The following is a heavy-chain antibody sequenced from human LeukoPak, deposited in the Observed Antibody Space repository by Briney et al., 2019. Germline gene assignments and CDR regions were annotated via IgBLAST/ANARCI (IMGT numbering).Heavy chain of an antibody. D-gene: IGHD6-19*01. CDR3: AGGYSSGWYPLDY. V-gene: IGHV4-39*01. CDR1: GFTFSSYA. J-gene: IGHJ4*02. Sequence: PGGSLRLSCAASGFTFSSYAMSWVRQPPGKGLEWIGSIYYSGSTYYNPSLKSRVTISVDASKNQFSLKLSSVTAADTAVYYCAGGYSSGWYPLDYWGQGTLVTVSS. CDR2: IYYSGST.